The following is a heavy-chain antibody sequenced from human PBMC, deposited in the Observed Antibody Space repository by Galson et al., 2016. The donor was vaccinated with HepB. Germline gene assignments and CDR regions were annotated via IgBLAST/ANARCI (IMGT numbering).Heavy chain of an antibody. CDR1: GVSISSGGFY. Sequence: TLSLTCTVSGVSISSGGFYWSWIRQHPGKGLEWIGYIYYSGSTYYNPSLKSRVTTSVDTSKNQFSLKLSSVTAADTAVYYCAREGNWNWHTYGMDVWGKGTTVTVSS. J-gene: IGHJ6*04. V-gene: IGHV4-31*03. D-gene: IGHD1-7*01. CDR2: IYYSGST. CDR3: AREGNWNWHTYGMDV.